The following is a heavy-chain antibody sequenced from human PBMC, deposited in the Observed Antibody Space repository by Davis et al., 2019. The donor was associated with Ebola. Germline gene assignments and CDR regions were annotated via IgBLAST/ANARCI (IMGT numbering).Heavy chain of an antibody. CDR2: IYWNDDK. J-gene: IGHJ6*02. D-gene: IGHD1-26*01. Sequence: SGPTLVKPTQTLTLTCTFSGFSLTTSGVGVGWIRQPPGKALEWLALIYWNDDKRFSPSLKNRLTITKDSSKNQVVLTMTNMDPVDTATYYCARTLYSGSYGDVWGQGTTVTVSS. CDR3: ARTLYSGSYGDV. CDR1: GFSLTTSGVG. V-gene: IGHV2-5*01.